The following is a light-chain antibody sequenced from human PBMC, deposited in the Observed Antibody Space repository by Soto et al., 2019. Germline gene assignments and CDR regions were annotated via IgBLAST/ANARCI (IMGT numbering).Light chain of an antibody. V-gene: IGLV2-11*01. J-gene: IGLJ1*01. CDR1: SSDVGGYNY. CDR3: CSYAGSYSPDV. CDR2: DVS. Sequence: QSALTQPRSVSGSPGQSVTISCTGTSSDVGGYNYVSWYQQHPRKAPKLMIYDVSKRPSGVPDRFSGSKSGNTASLTISGLQAEDEADYYCCSYAGSYSPDVFGTGTKLTVL.